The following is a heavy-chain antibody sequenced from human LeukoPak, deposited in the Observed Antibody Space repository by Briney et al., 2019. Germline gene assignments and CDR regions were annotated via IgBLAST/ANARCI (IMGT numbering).Heavy chain of an antibody. D-gene: IGHD3-22*01. J-gene: IGHJ5*02. Sequence: ASETLSLTCTVSGGSISSSSYYWGWIRQPPGKGLEWIGSIYYSGGTNYKPSLKSRVTISVDTSKNQFSLKLSSVTAADTVVYYCARIAGDYYDTTGYFRRWFDPWGQGTRVTVSS. CDR3: ARIAGDYYDTTGYFRRWFDP. CDR1: GGSISSSSYY. CDR2: IYYSGGT. V-gene: IGHV4-39*07.